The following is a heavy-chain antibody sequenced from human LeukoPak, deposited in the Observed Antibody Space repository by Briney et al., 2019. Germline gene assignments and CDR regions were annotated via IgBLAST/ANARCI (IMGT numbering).Heavy chain of an antibody. Sequence: GASVKVSCKASGYTFTGYYMHWVRQAPGQGLEWMGWINPNSGGTNYAQKFQGRVTMTRDTSISTAYMELRSLRSDDTAVYYCARDGSVILDWFDPWGQGTLVTVSS. D-gene: IGHD4-11*01. CDR3: ARDGSVILDWFDP. J-gene: IGHJ5*02. CDR2: INPNSGGT. V-gene: IGHV1-2*02. CDR1: GYTFTGYY.